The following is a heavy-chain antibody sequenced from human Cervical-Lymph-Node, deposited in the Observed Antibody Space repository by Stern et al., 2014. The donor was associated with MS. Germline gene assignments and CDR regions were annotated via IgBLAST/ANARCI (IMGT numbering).Heavy chain of an antibody. V-gene: IGHV3-9*01. CDR2: ITWNSVSV. CDR1: GFTFDDYA. D-gene: IGHD3-3*01. Sequence: EVQLVESGGGLVQPGRSLRLSSAASGFTFDDYAMHWVRQAPGKGLEWVSGITWNSVSVGYADSVKGRFTISRDNAKNSLYLQMNSLRGDDTALYYCAKGSGGSGYYPVALDYWGQGTLVTVSS. J-gene: IGHJ4*02. CDR3: AKGSGGSGYYPVALDY.